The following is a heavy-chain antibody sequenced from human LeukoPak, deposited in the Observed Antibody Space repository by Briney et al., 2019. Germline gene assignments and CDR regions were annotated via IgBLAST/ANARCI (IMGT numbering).Heavy chain of an antibody. CDR1: GGSFSGYY. J-gene: IGHJ6*03. CDR2: INHSGST. D-gene: IGHD6-19*01. CDR3: ARLVSSGEWPHYYYYYYMDV. Sequence: PSETLSLTCAVYGGSFSGYYWSWIRQPPGKGLEWIGEINHSGSTNYNPSLKSRVTISVDTSKNQFSLKLSSVTAADTAVYYCARLVSSGEWPHYYYYYYMDVWGKGTTVTISS. V-gene: IGHV4-34*01.